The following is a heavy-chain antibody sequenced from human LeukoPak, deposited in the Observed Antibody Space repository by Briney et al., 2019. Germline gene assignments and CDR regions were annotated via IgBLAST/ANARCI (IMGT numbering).Heavy chain of an antibody. V-gene: IGHV4-31*03. CDR2: IYYSGST. CDR3: ARFRDIVATSPNWFDP. CDR1: GGSISSGGYY. D-gene: IGHD5-12*01. J-gene: IGHJ5*02. Sequence: SQTLSLTCTVSGGSISSGGYYWSWIRQHPGKGLEWIGYIYYSGSTYYNPSLKSRVTISVDTSKNQFSLKLSSVTAADTAVYYCARFRDIVATSPNWFDPWGQGTLVTVSS.